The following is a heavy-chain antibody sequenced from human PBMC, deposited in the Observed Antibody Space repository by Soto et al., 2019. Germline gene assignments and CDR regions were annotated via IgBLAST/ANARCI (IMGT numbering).Heavy chain of an antibody. CDR1: GGSISSSSFH. J-gene: IGHJ5*02. Sequence: QLQLQESGPGLVKPSETLSLTCTVSGGSISSSSFHWGWIRQPPGKGLEWIGSIYYSGSTYYSPSLKRLLTISVDTTKNQFSRKLSYVTAADTAVYYCARSERAVGTDWWFDPWGQGTLDTVCS. D-gene: IGHD6-13*01. CDR3: ARSERAVGTDWWFDP. CDR2: IYYSGST. V-gene: IGHV4-39*01.